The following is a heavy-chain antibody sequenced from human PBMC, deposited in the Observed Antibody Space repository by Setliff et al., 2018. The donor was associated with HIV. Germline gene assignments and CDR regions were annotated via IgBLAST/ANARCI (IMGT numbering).Heavy chain of an antibody. J-gene: IGHJ3*02. CDR3: ARGAKIYYYENRGNGAFDI. CDR1: GYTFTSYA. CDR2: ISTNTGNP. D-gene: IGHD3-22*01. V-gene: IGHV7-4-1*02. Sequence: ASVKVSCKASGYTFTSYAMNWVRQAPGQGLEWMGWISTNTGNPTYAQGFTGQFVFSLDPSVSTAYLQINSLKAEDTAIYYCARGAKIYYYENRGNGAFDIWGQGTMVTVSS.